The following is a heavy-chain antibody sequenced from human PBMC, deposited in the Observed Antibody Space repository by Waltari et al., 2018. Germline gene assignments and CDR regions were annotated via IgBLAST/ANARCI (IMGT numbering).Heavy chain of an antibody. V-gene: IGHV4-61*09. D-gene: IGHD4-17*01. CDR3: ARGHGDYDYFDY. Sequence: QVQLQESGPGLVKPSQTLSLTCTVSGGSISSGSYYWSWIRQPAGKGLEWIGYIYTSGSTNYNPSLKSRVTISVDTSKNQFSLKLSSVTAADTAVYYCARGHGDYDYFDYWGQGTLVTVSS. J-gene: IGHJ4*02. CDR2: IYTSGST. CDR1: GGSISSGSYY.